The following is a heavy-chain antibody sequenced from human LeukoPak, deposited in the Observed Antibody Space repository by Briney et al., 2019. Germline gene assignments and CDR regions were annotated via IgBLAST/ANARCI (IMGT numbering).Heavy chain of an antibody. CDR2: IYYSGST. V-gene: IGHV4-59*08. J-gene: IGHJ5*02. D-gene: IGHD6-19*01. Sequence: SETLSLTCTVSDGSISNYYWSWNRQPPGKGLEWIGYIYYSGSTNYNPSLQSRVTMSVDTSKNQFSLKLSSVTAGDTAVYYCARNAAVATSRSWFDPSGQGTLVTVSS. CDR1: DGSISNYY. CDR3: ARNAAVATSRSWFDP.